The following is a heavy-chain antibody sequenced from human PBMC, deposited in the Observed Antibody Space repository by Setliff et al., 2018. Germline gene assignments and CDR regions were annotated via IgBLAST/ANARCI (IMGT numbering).Heavy chain of an antibody. D-gene: IGHD6-19*01. CDR2: FFYSGDS. Sequence: SETLSLTCTVSGASINSHYWSWIRQPPGKGLEWIGLFFYSGDSRYNPSLQSRVTISLDTSKNQFSRDLTSVTAADTAVYYCARATSGWYSAYYYYMDVWGKGTTVTVSS. V-gene: IGHV4-59*08. J-gene: IGHJ6*03. CDR1: GASINSHY. CDR3: ARATSGWYSAYYYYMDV.